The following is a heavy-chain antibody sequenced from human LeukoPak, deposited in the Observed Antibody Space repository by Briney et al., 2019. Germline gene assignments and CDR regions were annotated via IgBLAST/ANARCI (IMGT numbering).Heavy chain of an antibody. Sequence: PGGSLRLSCAASGFTVSSNYMSWVRQAPGKGLEWVSVIYSGGSTYYADSVKGRFTISRDNSKNTLYLQMNSLRAEDTAVYYCARGGVMAAPYYHYYYMDVWGKGTTVTVSS. CDR1: GFTVSSNY. D-gene: IGHD2-8*02. CDR2: IYSGGST. CDR3: ARGGVMAAPYYHYYYMDV. J-gene: IGHJ6*03. V-gene: IGHV3-66*02.